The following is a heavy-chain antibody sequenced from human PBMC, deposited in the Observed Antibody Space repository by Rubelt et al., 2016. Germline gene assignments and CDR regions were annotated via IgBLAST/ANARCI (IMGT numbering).Heavy chain of an antibody. D-gene: IGHD3-22*01. CDR2: INHSGST. Sequence: QVQLQQWGAGLLKPSETLSLTCAVYGGSFSGYYWSWTRQPPGKGLEWIGEINHSGSTNYNPSLKSRVTRAVDTSKNQFSLKLSSVTAADTAVYYCARGKEGLGVTMMVYWGQGTLVTVSS. CDR3: ARGKEGLGVTMMVY. J-gene: IGHJ4*02. CDR1: GGSFSGYY. V-gene: IGHV4-34*01.